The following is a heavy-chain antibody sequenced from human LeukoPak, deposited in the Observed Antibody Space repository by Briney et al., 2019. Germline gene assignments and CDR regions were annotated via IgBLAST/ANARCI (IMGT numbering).Heavy chain of an antibody. CDR2: IEGTGGGT. CDR3: AKDQGGNSGSFHY. D-gene: IGHD1-26*01. V-gene: IGHV3-23*01. J-gene: IGHJ4*02. CDR1: GFTFSSYA. Sequence: GGSLRLSCAASGFTFSSYAMSWVCQAPGKGLEWVSAIEGTGGGTFYADSVKGRFTISRDNSKNTLYLLLNSLRAEDTAVYYCAKDQGGNSGSFHYWGQGTLVTVSS.